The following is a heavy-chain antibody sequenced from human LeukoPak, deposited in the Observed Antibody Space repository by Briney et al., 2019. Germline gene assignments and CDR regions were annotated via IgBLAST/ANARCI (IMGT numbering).Heavy chain of an antibody. CDR3: ARVSSWGFPDY. Sequence: SETLSLTCTVSGGSFSSSSYYWGWLRQPPGKGLEWIGNIYYSGSTNYNPSLKSRVTISVDTSKNQFSLKLSSVTAADTAVYYCARVSSWGFPDYWGQGTLVTVSS. CDR1: GGSFSSSSYY. V-gene: IGHV4-39*07. J-gene: IGHJ4*02. CDR2: IYYSGST. D-gene: IGHD7-27*01.